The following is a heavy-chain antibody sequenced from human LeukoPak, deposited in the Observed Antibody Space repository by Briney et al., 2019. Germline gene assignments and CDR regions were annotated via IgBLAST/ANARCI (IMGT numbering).Heavy chain of an antibody. J-gene: IGHJ4*02. D-gene: IGHD5-12*01. V-gene: IGHV4-34*01. CDR2: INHSGII. Sequence: SETLSLTCAVYGESFSGYFWTWIRQPPGKGLEWIGEINHSGIINYNPFLKSRVTISVDTSKNQFSLKVTSLTAADTAVYYCARAPGTVAIDYWGQGTLVTVSS. CDR3: ARAPGTVAIDY. CDR1: GESFSGYF.